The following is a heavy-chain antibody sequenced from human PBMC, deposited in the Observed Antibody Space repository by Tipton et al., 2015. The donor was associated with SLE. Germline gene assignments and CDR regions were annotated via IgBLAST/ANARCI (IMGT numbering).Heavy chain of an antibody. J-gene: IGHJ5*02. V-gene: IGHV3-7*01. D-gene: IGHD3-16*01. CDR3: ARDLWGGAWFDP. Sequence: PRLSCAASGFTFSSYWMSWVRQAPGKGLEWVANIKQDGSEKYYVDSVKGRFTISRDNAKNSLYLQMNSLRAEDTAVYYCARDLWGGAWFDPWGQGTLVTVSS. CDR2: IKQDGSEK. CDR1: GFTFSSYW.